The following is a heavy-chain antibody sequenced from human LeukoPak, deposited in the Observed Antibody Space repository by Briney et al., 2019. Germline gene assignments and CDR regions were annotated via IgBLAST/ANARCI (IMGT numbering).Heavy chain of an antibody. V-gene: IGHV3-53*01. CDR1: GFTASSSY. J-gene: IGHJ3*02. CDR3: ARSHRGSNSLSFDI. CDR2: LYSGGST. Sequence: PGGSLRLSCAASGFTASSSYMSWVRQAPGKGLEWVSVLYSGGSTYYAVSVKGRFTISRDNSKNTLYLQMNSLRAEDTAVYYCARSHRGSNSLSFDIWGQGTKVTVSS. D-gene: IGHD1-26*01.